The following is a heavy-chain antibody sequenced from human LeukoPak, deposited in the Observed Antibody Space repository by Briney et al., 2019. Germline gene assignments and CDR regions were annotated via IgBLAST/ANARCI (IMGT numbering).Heavy chain of an antibody. V-gene: IGHV4-59*08. CDR1: GGSISSYY. J-gene: IGHJ4*02. CDR2: IYYSGST. D-gene: IGHD3-22*01. CDR3: ARSYYDSSVTPFDY. Sequence: SETLSLTCTVSGGSISSYYWSWIRQPPGKGLEWIGYIYYSGSTNYNPSLKSRVTISVDTSKNQFSLKLSSVTAADTAAYYCARSYYDSSVTPFDYWGQGTLVTVSS.